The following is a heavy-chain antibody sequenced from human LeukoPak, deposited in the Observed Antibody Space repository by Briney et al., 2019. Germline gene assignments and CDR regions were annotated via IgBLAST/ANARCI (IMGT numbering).Heavy chain of an antibody. CDR2: ISSSSYI. D-gene: IGHD2-2*01. CDR1: GFTFSSYS. Sequence: GGSLRLSCAASGFTFSSYSMNWVRQAPGKGLEWVTSISSSSYIYYADSVKGRFTISRDNAKNSLYLQMNSLRAEDTAVYYCARDRYCSSTSCYWGYGMDVWGQGTTVTVSS. V-gene: IGHV3-21*01. CDR3: ARDRYCSSTSCYWGYGMDV. J-gene: IGHJ6*02.